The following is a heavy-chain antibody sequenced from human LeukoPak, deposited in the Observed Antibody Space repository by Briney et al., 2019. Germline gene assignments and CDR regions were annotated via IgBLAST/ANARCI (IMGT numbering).Heavy chain of an antibody. CDR3: ARDDGPWELLLGFDY. CDR1: GLTFSSYW. CDR2: IKSDGSST. D-gene: IGHD1-26*01. V-gene: IGHV3-74*01. J-gene: IGHJ4*02. Sequence: PGGSLRLSCAASGLTFSSYWMHWVRQAPGKGLVWVSHIKSDGSSTSYADSVKGRFTISRDNAKNTLYLQMNSLRAEDTAVYYCARDDGPWELLLGFDYWGQGTLVTVSS.